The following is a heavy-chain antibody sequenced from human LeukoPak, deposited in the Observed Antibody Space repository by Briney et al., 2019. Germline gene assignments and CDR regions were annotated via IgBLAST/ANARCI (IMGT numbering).Heavy chain of an antibody. CDR3: ASTPDYYDSSGYYFRLDY. V-gene: IGHV1-46*01. CDR2: INPSGGST. J-gene: IGHJ4*02. CDR1: GYTFTSSY. Sequence: ASVKVSCKASGYTFTSSYMHWVRQAPGQGLEWMGIINPSGGSTSYAQKFQGRVTMTRDTSTSTVYMELSSLRSEDTAVYYCASTPDYYDSSGYYFRLDYWGQGTLVTVSS. D-gene: IGHD3-22*01.